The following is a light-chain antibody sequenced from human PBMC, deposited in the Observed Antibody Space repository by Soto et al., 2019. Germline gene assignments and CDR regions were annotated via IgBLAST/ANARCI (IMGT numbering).Light chain of an antibody. CDR2: GAS. Sequence: EIVLTQSPATLSVSPGERATLSCRASQSVNSNLTWYQQKPGQAPRLLIYGASTRAAGIPARFSGTGSGTDFTLTISSLQSEDFAVYYCQYYGDSPRVTFGPGTQVVFK. CDR1: QSVNSN. V-gene: IGKV3-15*01. CDR3: QYYGDSPRVT. J-gene: IGKJ3*01.